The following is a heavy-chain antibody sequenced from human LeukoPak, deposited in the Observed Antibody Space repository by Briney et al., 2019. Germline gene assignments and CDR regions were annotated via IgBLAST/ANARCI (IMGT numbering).Heavy chain of an antibody. J-gene: IGHJ6*02. V-gene: IGHV3-30*03. D-gene: IGHD3-3*01. CDR2: ISYDGSSK. Sequence: GGPLRLSCAASGFTFSSYGMHWVRQAPGKGLEWVAVISYDGSSKYYADSVEGRFTTSRDNSKNTLYLQMNTLRPDDTAVFYCARDPSDYDFWSGQLEYGMDVWGQGTTVTVSS. CDR3: ARDPSDYDFWSGQLEYGMDV. CDR1: GFTFSSYG.